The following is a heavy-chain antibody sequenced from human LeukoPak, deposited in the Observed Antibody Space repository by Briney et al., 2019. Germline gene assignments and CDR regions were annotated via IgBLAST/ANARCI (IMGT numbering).Heavy chain of an antibody. CDR1: GFTFSTYW. J-gene: IGHJ4*02. CDR3: ARDSSGYQ. V-gene: IGHV3-7*01. CDR2: IKEDGSEK. Sequence: QSGGSLRLSCAASGFTFSTYWMSWVRQAPGKGLEWVANIKEDGSEKYYGDSVKGRFTISSDNAKNSLYLQMNSLRAEDAAVYYCARDSSGYQWGQGTLVTVSS. D-gene: IGHD3-22*01.